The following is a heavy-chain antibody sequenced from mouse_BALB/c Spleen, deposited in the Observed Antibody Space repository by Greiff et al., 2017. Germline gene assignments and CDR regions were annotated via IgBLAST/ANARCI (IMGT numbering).Heavy chain of an antibody. Sequence: VQLQQSGTVLARPGASVKMSCKASGYSFTSYWMHWVKQRPGQGLEWIGAIYPGNSDTSYNQKFKGKAKLTAVTSASTAYMELSSLTNEDSAVYYCARGGRYVDHYYAMDYWGQGTSVTVSS. D-gene: IGHD2-14*01. CDR1: GYSFTSYW. CDR2: IYPGNSDT. CDR3: ARGGRYVDHYYAMDY. V-gene: IGHV1-5*01. J-gene: IGHJ4*01.